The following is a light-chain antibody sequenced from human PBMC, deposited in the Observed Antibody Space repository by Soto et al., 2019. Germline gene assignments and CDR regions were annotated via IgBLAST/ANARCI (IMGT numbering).Light chain of an antibody. J-gene: IGKJ1*01. Sequence: DIQMTPSPSSLSASPGERATITCRAGQSISSYLNWYQQKPGKAPKLLIYAASSLQSGVPSRFSGSGSGTDFTLTISSLQPEDFATYYCQQSYSTPWTFGQGTKVDIK. CDR3: QQSYSTPWT. CDR2: AAS. CDR1: QSISSY. V-gene: IGKV1-39*01.